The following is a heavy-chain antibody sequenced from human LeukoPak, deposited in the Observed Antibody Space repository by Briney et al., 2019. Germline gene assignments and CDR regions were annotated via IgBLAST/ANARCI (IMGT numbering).Heavy chain of an antibody. CDR2: MNPNSGNT. V-gene: IGHV1-8*01. CDR3: ARGWRSSLGNWFDP. D-gene: IGHD6-13*01. J-gene: IGHJ5*02. Sequence: GASVKVSCKASGYTFTSCDINWVRQANGQGLEWMGWMNPNSGNTGYAQKFQGRVTMTRNTSISTAYMELSSLRSEDTAVYYCARGWRSSLGNWFDPWGQGTLVTVSS. CDR1: GYTFTSCD.